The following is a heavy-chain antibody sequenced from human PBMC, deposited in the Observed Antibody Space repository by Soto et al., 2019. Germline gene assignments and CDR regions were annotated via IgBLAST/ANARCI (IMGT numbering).Heavy chain of an antibody. D-gene: IGHD3-10*01. Sequence: GGSLRLSCSASGFTFSSYAMHWVRQAPGKGLEYVSAISSNGGSTYYADYVKGRFTISRDNSKNTLYLQMSSLRAEDTAVYYCVKEHTMVRGVTPYYFDYWGQGTLVTVSS. V-gene: IGHV3-64D*06. CDR2: ISSNGGST. J-gene: IGHJ4*02. CDR1: GFTFSSYA. CDR3: VKEHTMVRGVTPYYFDY.